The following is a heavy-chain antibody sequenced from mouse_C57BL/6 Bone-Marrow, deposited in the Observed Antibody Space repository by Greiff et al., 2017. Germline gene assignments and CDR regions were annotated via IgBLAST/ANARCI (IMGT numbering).Heavy chain of an antibody. Sequence: QVQLKESGPGLVQPSQSLSITCTVSGFSLTSYGVHWVRQSPGKGLEWLGVLWSGGSTDYNAAFISRLSISKDNSKSQVFFKMNSLQADDTAIYYCARNYGSSPYAMDYWGQGTSVTVSS. J-gene: IGHJ4*01. V-gene: IGHV2-2*01. CDR3: ARNYGSSPYAMDY. D-gene: IGHD1-1*01. CDR1: GFSLTSYG. CDR2: LWSGGST.